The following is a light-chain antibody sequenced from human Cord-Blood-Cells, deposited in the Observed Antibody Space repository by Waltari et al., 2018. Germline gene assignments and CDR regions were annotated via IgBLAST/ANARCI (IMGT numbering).Light chain of an antibody. CDR3: CSYAGSYSWV. J-gene: IGLJ3*02. CDR1: SSDVGGYNS. CDR2: DVS. Sequence: QSALTQPRSVSGSPGLPVTISCTGTSSDVGGYNSVSWYQQHPGKAPKLMIYDVSKRPSGVPDRFSGSKSGNTASLTISGLQAEDEADYYCCSYAGSYSWVFGGGTKLTVL. V-gene: IGLV2-11*01.